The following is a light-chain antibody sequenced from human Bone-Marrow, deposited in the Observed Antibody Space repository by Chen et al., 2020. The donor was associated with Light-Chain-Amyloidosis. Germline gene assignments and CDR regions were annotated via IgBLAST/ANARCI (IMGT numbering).Light chain of an antibody. V-gene: IGLV3-25*03. J-gene: IGLJ2*01. CDR1: DLPTKY. CDR2: RDT. Sequence: SYELTQPPSVSVSPGQTARITCSGDDLPTKYAYWYQQKPGKAPVLVIHRDTERPSGISGRFSGSSSGTTATLTISGGQAEDEADYHCQSADSSGTDEVIFGGGTKLTVL. CDR3: QSADSSGTDEVI.